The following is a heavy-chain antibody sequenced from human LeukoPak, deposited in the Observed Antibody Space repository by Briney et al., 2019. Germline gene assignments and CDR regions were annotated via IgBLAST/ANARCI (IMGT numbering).Heavy chain of an antibody. J-gene: IGHJ6*03. CDR2: INHSGST. Sequence: KPSETLSLTCAVYGGSFSGYYWSWIRQPPGKGLEWIGEINHSGSTNYNPSLKSRVTISVDTSKNQFSLKLSSVTAADTAVYYCARIKAARIFGVVNYYYYYYMDVWGKGTTVTVSS. CDR1: GGSFSGYY. D-gene: IGHD3-3*01. CDR3: ARIKAARIFGVVNYYYYYYMDV. V-gene: IGHV4-34*01.